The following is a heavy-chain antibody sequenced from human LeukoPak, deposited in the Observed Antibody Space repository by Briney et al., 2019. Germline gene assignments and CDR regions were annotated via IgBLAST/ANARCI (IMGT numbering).Heavy chain of an antibody. CDR3: ARDAHYDSSGDNWFDP. Sequence: GGSLRLSCAASGFTFSSCGMHWVRQAPGKGLEWVAVIWYDGSNKYYADSVKGRFTISRDNSKNTLYLQVNSLRAEDTAVYYCARDAHYDSSGDNWFDPWGQGTLVTVSS. CDR1: GFTFSSCG. J-gene: IGHJ5*02. V-gene: IGHV3-33*01. D-gene: IGHD3-22*01. CDR2: IWYDGSNK.